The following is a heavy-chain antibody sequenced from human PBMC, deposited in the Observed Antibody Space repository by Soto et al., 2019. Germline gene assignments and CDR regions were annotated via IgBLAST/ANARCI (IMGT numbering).Heavy chain of an antibody. Sequence: GESLKISCKGSGYTFTNYWIIWVRQMPGKGLEWMGRIDPSYSYTKYNPSFQGHVTISADKSISTAYLQWTSLKASDTAMYFCARYCSSSSCSKLYGMDVWGQGTTVTV. CDR1: GYTFTNYW. V-gene: IGHV5-10-1*01. CDR3: ARYCSSSSCSKLYGMDV. D-gene: IGHD2-2*01. J-gene: IGHJ6*02. CDR2: IDPSYSYT.